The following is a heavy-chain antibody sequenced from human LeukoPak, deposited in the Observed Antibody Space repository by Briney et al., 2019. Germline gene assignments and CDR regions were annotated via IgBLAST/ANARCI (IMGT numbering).Heavy chain of an antibody. CDR2: ISGSGGST. D-gene: IGHD6-19*01. Sequence: GGSLRLSCAASGFTFSSYAMSWVRQAPGKGLEWVSAISGSGGSTYYADSVKGRFTIFRDNSMNTLYLQMNSLRAEDTGVYYCARDFSSGWLDYWGQGALVTVSS. V-gene: IGHV3-23*01. CDR1: GFTFSSYA. CDR3: ARDFSSGWLDY. J-gene: IGHJ4*02.